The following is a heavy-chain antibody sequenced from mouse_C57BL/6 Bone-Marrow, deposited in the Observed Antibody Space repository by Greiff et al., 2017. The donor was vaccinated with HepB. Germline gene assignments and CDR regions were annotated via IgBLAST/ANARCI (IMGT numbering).Heavy chain of an antibody. Sequence: QVHVKQPGAELVRPGTSVKLSCKASGYTFTSYWMHWVKQRPGQGLEWIGVIDPSDSYTNYNQKFKGKATLTVDTSSSTAYMQLSSLTSEDSAVYYCARSPLRGVWGTGTTVTVSS. J-gene: IGHJ1*03. CDR2: IDPSDSYT. D-gene: IGHD2-4*01. V-gene: IGHV1-59*01. CDR1: GYTFTSYW. CDR3: ARSPLRGV.